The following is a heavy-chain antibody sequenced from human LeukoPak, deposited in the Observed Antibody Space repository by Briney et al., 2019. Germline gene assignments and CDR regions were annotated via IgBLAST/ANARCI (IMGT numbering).Heavy chain of an antibody. CDR2: ISHSGST. V-gene: IGHV4-4*02. CDR1: GGSISSSNW. CDR3: ARVPGTTPFDY. J-gene: IGHJ4*02. D-gene: IGHD1-1*01. Sequence: PSGTLSLTCAVSGGSISSSNWWSWVRQPPGKGLEWIGEISHSGSTNYNPSLESRVTISVDTSNNQFSLKLSSVTAADTAVYFCARVPGTTPFDYWGQGTLVTVSS.